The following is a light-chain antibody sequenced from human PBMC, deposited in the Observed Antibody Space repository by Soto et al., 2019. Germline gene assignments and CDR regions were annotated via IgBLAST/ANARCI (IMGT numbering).Light chain of an antibody. V-gene: IGKV3-20*01. J-gene: IGKJ4*01. Sequence: EIVLTQSPATLSLSPGERATLSCRASQSVSSSFLAWYQQKPGQAPRLLIYGASSRATGIPDRFSGSGSGTDFTLTISRLEHEDVAVYYCQQYGSSPLTFGGGTKVEIK. CDR2: GAS. CDR3: QQYGSSPLT. CDR1: QSVSSSF.